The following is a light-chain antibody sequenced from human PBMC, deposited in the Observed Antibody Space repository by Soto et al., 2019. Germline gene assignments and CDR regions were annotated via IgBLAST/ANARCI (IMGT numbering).Light chain of an antibody. CDR1: QSVATN. CDR2: GAS. V-gene: IGKV3-15*01. CDR3: QQYNKWPYT. Sequence: EIVMTQSPATLSVSPGERATLSCRASQSVATNLAWYQQKPGQSLRLLIYGASTRATGIPAGFSGDGSGTEFTLTISSLQSEDFAVYFCQQYNKWPYTFGQGTKLEIK. J-gene: IGKJ2*01.